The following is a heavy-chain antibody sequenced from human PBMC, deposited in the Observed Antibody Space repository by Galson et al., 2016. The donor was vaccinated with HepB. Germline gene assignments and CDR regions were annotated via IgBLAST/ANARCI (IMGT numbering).Heavy chain of an antibody. V-gene: IGHV6-1*01. CDR2: TYYRSKWYY. CDR1: GDSVSRNSAS. D-gene: IGHD6-19*01. Sequence: CAISGDSVSRNSASWNWIRQSPSRGLEWLGRTYYRSKWYYESAVYLRGRLTVNQDTSKNQFSLQLNSVTPEDTAVYYCGRGGRGMTVAVFDYWGQGTPVTVSS. J-gene: IGHJ4*02. CDR3: GRGGRGMTVAVFDY.